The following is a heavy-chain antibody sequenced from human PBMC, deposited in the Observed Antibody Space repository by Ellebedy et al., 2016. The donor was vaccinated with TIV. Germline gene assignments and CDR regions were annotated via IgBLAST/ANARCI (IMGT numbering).Heavy chain of an antibody. CDR2: IYDSGRT. Sequence: SETLSLXXNVSGGSISGTYTSYYWGWIRQPPGKGLEWIGSIYDSGRTHYNPSLKSRVTISVDTSKNQFSLKLSSVTAADTAVYYCARHAVEMDTISYFDNWGQGTLVTVSS. V-gene: IGHV4-39*01. J-gene: IGHJ4*02. CDR3: ARHAVEMDTISYFDN. CDR1: GGSISGTYTSYY. D-gene: IGHD5-24*01.